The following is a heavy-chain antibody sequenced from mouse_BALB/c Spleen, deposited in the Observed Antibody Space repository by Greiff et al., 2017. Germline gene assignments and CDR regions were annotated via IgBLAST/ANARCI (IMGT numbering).Heavy chain of an antibody. D-gene: IGHD1-1*01. V-gene: IGHV1S81*02. CDR3: ARGYGYWYFDV. J-gene: IGHJ1*01. CDR1: GYTFTSYW. Sequence: QVQLQQPGAELVKPGASVKLSCKASGYTFTSYWMHWVKQRPGQGLEWIGEINPSNGRTNYNEKFKSKATLTVDKSSSTAYMQLSSLTSEDSAVYYCARGYGYWYFDVWGAGTTVTVSS. CDR2: INPSNGRT.